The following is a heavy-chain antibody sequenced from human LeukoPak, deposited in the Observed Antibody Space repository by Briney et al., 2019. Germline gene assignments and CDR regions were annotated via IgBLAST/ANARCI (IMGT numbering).Heavy chain of an antibody. D-gene: IGHD6-19*01. J-gene: IGHJ4*02. CDR3: ASGGRAVASYYFDY. CDR2: IYYSGCT. CDR1: GGSISSSSYY. Sequence: PSETLSLTCTVSGGSISSSSYYWGWIRQPPGKGLEWIGSIYYSGCTYYNPSLKSRVTISVDTSKNQFSLKLSSVTAADTAVYYCASGGRAVASYYFDYWGQGTLVTVSS. V-gene: IGHV4-39*01.